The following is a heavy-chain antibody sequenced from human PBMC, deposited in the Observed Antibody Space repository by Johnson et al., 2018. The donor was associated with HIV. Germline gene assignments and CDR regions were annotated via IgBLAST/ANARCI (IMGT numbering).Heavy chain of an antibody. V-gene: IGHV3-15*01. CDR2: IKSKNDGGTT. J-gene: IGHJ3*01. Sequence: VQLVESGGGLVKPGGSLRLSCAASGFTFTNAWLSWVRQAPGKGLEWVGRIKSKNDGGTTEYGAPVKGRFSISRDDSQNTLYLQMNRLRGGDTAVYYCARAPHDAFDVWGQGTMVTVSS. CDR3: ARAPHDAFDV. CDR1: GFTFTNAW.